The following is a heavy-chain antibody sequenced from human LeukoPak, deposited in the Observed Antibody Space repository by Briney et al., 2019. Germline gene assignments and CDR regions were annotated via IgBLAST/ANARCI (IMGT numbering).Heavy chain of an antibody. V-gene: IGHV3-9*01. Sequence: GGSLRLSCAASGFTFDDYAMHWVRQAPGKGLEWVSGISWNSGSIGYADSVKGRFTISRDNAKNTLYLQMNSLRAEDTAVYYCARGPLVRTNLSDYWGQGTLVTVSS. CDR1: GFTFDDYA. J-gene: IGHJ4*02. CDR3: ARGPLVRTNLSDY. CDR2: ISWNSGSI. D-gene: IGHD3-10*01.